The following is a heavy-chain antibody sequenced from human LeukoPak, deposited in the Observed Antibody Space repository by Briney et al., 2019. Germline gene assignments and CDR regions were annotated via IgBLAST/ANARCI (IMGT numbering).Heavy chain of an antibody. D-gene: IGHD6-13*01. CDR1: GFTFSSYA. V-gene: IGHV3-21*01. CDR2: ISSSSSYI. CDR3: ARVHRPPRQLSPNWFDP. Sequence: SGGSLRLSCAASGFTFSSYAMSWVRQAPGKGLEWVSSISSSSSYIYYADSVKGRFTISRDNAKNSLYLQMNSLRAEDTAVYYCARVHRPPRQLSPNWFDPWGQGTLVTVSS. J-gene: IGHJ5*02.